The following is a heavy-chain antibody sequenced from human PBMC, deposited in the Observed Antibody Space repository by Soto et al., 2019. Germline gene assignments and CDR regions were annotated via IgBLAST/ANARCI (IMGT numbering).Heavy chain of an antibody. D-gene: IGHD3-10*01. CDR1: GDTFNSYA. J-gene: IGHJ6*02. V-gene: IGHV1-3*01. CDR2: INAGNGNT. Sequence: ASVEVCCTASGDTFNSYAMHWVRQDPGQRLEWMGWINAGNGNTKYSQKFQGRVTITRDTSASTAYMELSSLRSEDTAVYYCARDGQVTMVRGVISPYYYGMDVWGQGTTVTAP. CDR3: ARDGQVTMVRGVISPYYYGMDV.